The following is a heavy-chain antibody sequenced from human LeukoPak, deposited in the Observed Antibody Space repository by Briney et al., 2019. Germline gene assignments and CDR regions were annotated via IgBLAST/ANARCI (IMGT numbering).Heavy chain of an antibody. CDR2: ITISGSST. CDR3: ARGSVVAANFDF. Sequence: GGSLRLSCAASGFTFSDYYISWIRQAPGKGLEWVSSITISGSSTYNADSVKGRFTISRDNAKNSLYLQMNSLRAEDTAVYYCARGSVVAANFDFWGQGTLVTVSS. CDR1: GFTFSDYY. D-gene: IGHD2-15*01. V-gene: IGHV3-11*01. J-gene: IGHJ4*02.